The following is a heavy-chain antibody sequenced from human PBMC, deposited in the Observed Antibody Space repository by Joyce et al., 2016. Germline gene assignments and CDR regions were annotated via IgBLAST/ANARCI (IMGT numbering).Heavy chain of an antibody. CDR3: ASHFRGDAFDI. J-gene: IGHJ3*02. CDR2: IYYSGST. D-gene: IGHD3-3*02. Sequence: QVQLQESGPGLVKPSETLSLTCSVSGGSVSSGSYYWSRIRQPPGKGLEWIGYIYYSGSTNYNPPLKSRVTISVDTSKNQFSLKLSSVTAADTAVYYCASHFRGDAFDIWGQGTMVTVSS. CDR1: GGSVSSGSYY. V-gene: IGHV4-61*01.